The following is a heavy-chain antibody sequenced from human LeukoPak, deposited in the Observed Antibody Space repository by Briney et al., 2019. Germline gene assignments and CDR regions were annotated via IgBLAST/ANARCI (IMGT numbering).Heavy chain of an antibody. V-gene: IGHV4-4*02. CDR1: GGSISSNNW. CDR2: IYHSGST. Sequence: SETLSLTCAVSGGSISSNNWWSWVRQPPGKGLEWIGEIYHSGSTNYNPSLKSRVTISVDTSKNQFSLKLTSVTAADTAVYYCARVSSSWYQDWYFDRWGRGTLVTVSS. D-gene: IGHD6-13*01. CDR3: ARVSSSWYQDWYFDR. J-gene: IGHJ2*01.